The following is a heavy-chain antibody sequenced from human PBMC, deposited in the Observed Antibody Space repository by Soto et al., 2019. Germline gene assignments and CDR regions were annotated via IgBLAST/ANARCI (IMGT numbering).Heavy chain of an antibody. CDR3: AKDRNYPRDQFHY. V-gene: IGHV3-23*01. CDR1: GFTFSTYA. Sequence: GGSLRLSCAASGFTFSTYALSWVRQAPGKGLEWVSAISANGQGIYYADSVRGRFTISRDNSKNTIFLHMDSLRAEDTAVYYCAKDRNYPRDQFHYWGQGTQVTVSS. CDR2: ISANGQGI. D-gene: IGHD1-7*01. J-gene: IGHJ4*02.